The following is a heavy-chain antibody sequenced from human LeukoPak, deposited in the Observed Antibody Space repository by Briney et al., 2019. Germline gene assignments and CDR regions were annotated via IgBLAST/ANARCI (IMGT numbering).Heavy chain of an antibody. CDR2: ISGSGSTI. CDR1: GFTFSSYE. Sequence: GGSLRLSCAASGFTFSSYEMNWVRQAPGKGLEWVSYISGSGSTIYYADSVKGRFTISRDNAKNSLYLQMNSLRDEDTAVYYCARDPYSGSYGDYYYYYMDVWGKGTTVTISS. V-gene: IGHV3-48*03. CDR3: ARDPYSGSYGDYYYYYMDV. J-gene: IGHJ6*03. D-gene: IGHD1-26*01.